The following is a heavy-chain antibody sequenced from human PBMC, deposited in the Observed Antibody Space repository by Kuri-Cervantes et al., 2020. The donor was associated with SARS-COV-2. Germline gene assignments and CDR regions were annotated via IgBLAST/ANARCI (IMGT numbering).Heavy chain of an antibody. CDR1: GYTFNNYG. Sequence: ASVKVSCKASGYTFNNYGISWVRQAPGQGLEWMGWISANNGNTNCAQKLQGRVTMTTDTSTSTAYMELKSLRSDDTAVYYCARDRDYYDSGGYWGQGTLVTSPQ. D-gene: IGHD3-22*01. CDR3: ARDRDYYDSGGY. V-gene: IGHV1-18*04. CDR2: ISANNGNT. J-gene: IGHJ4*02.